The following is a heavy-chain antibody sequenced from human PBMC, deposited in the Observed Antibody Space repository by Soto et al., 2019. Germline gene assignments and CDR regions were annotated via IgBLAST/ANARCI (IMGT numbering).Heavy chain of an antibody. Sequence: SETLSLTCAVSGGSISSGGYSWSWIRQPPGKGLEWIGYIYHSGSTYYNPSLKSRVTISVDRSKNQFSLKLSSVTAADTAVYYCARAGGYSGYDHAFDIWGQGTMVTVS. D-gene: IGHD5-12*01. V-gene: IGHV4-30-2*01. CDR3: ARAGGYSGYDHAFDI. J-gene: IGHJ3*02. CDR1: GGSISSGGYS. CDR2: IYHSGST.